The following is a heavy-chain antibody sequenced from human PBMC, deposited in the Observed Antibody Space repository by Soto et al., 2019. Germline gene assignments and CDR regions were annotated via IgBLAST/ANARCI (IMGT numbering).Heavy chain of an antibody. CDR1: GGSISSYY. Sequence: QVQLQESGPGLVKPSETLSLTCTVSGGSISSYYWSWIRQPPGKGLEWIGYIYYSGSTNYNPSLKSRVTISVDTSKNQFSLKLSSVTAADTAVYYCARGYILTGRVAFDIWGQGTMVTVSS. V-gene: IGHV4-59*01. CDR3: ARGYILTGRVAFDI. CDR2: IYYSGST. D-gene: IGHD3-9*01. J-gene: IGHJ3*02.